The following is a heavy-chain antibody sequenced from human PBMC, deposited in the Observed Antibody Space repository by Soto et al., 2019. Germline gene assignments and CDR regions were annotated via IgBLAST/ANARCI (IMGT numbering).Heavy chain of an antibody. D-gene: IGHD5-12*01. CDR2: IYYSGGT. CDR3: ARRVDHYYYGMDV. J-gene: IGHJ6*02. V-gene: IGHV4-31*03. Sequence: PSETLSLTCTVSGGSISSGGYYWSWIRQHPGKGLEWIGYIYYSGGTYYNPSLKSRVTISVDTSKNQFSLKLSSVTAADTAVYYCARRVDHYYYGMDVWGQGTTVTVSS. CDR1: GGSISSGGYY.